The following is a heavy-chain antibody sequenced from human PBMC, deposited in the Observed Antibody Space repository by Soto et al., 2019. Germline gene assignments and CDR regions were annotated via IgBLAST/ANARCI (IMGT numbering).Heavy chain of an antibody. V-gene: IGHV1-69*04. CDR3: AKDKFGFSSSWYYFDY. J-gene: IGHJ4*02. D-gene: IGHD6-13*01. CDR2: IIPILGIA. Sequence: SVKVSCKASGGTVSSYTISWVRQAPGQGLEWMGRIIPILGIANYAQKFQGRVTITADKSTSTAYMELSSLRSEDTAVYYCAKDKFGFSSSWYYFDYWGQGTLVTVSS. CDR1: GGTVSSYT.